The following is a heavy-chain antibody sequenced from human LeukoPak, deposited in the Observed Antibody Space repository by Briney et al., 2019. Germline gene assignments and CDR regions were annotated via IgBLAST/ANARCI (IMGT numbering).Heavy chain of an antibody. Sequence: GASVKVSCKASGYTFTRYYMHCGPQAPGQGRECMGIINPSCGNTNYTQKFQGRDTMTRDMSTRTVYMELSSMRSEDTAVYYCARERSSGYNDAFDIWGQGTMVTVSS. CDR1: GYTFTRYY. D-gene: IGHD3-22*01. CDR2: INPSCGNT. J-gene: IGHJ3*02. V-gene: IGHV1-46*01. CDR3: ARERSSGYNDAFDI.